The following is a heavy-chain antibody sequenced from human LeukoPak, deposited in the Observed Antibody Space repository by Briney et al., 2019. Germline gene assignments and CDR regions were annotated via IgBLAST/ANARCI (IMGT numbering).Heavy chain of an antibody. Sequence: GESLKIPCKGSGYSFTSYWIGWVRQMPGKGLEWMGIIYPGDSDTRYSPSFQGQVTISADKSISTAYLQWSSLKASDTAMYYCARHGARDPTYYYGSGSYYSNFDYWGQGTLVTVSS. CDR1: GYSFTSYW. V-gene: IGHV5-51*01. J-gene: IGHJ4*02. CDR3: ARHGARDPTYYYGSGSYYSNFDY. D-gene: IGHD3-10*01. CDR2: IYPGDSDT.